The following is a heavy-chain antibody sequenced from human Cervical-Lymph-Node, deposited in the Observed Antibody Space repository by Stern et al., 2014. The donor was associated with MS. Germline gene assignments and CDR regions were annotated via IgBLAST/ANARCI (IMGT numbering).Heavy chain of an antibody. CDR1: GYTFTGYN. V-gene: IGHV1-2*06. CDR3: ARGYNYAYEY. J-gene: IGHJ4*02. Sequence: QVQLQQSGVEVKKPGASVKVSCKASGYTFTGYNMHWVRQAPGQGLEWMGRIITSRGDTYYAQKFQGRVTMTMDTSIDTAYMELSSLTFDDTALYYCARGYNYAYEYWGQGTLVTVSS. CDR2: IITSRGDT. D-gene: IGHD5-18*01.